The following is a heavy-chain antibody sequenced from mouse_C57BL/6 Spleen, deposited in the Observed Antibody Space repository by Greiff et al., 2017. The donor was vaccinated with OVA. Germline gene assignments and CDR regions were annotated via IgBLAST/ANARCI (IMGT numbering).Heavy chain of an antibody. J-gene: IGHJ1*03. Sequence: VQLQQSGAELARPGASVKLSCKASGYTFTSYGISWVKQRTGQGPEWIGEIYPRSGNTYYNEKFKGKATLTADKSSSTAYMELRSLTSEDSAVYFCARRGTTVVAYGYFDVWGTGTTVTVSA. CDR3: ARRGTTVVAYGYFDV. CDR1: GYTFTSYG. D-gene: IGHD1-1*01. CDR2: IYPRSGNT. V-gene: IGHV1-81*01.